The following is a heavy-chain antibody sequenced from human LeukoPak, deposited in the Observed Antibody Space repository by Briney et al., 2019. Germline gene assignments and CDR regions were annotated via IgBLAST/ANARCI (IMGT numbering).Heavy chain of an antibody. CDR1: GFTLSSYW. CDR2: IKQDGSEK. CDR3: ARDYWSYGSGSYKY. Sequence: GGSLRLSCAASGFTLSSYWMSWVRQAPGKGLEWVANIKQDGSEKYYVDSVKGRFTISRDNAKNSLYLQMNSLRAEDTAVYYCARDYWSYGSGSYKYWGQGTLVTVSS. D-gene: IGHD3-10*01. J-gene: IGHJ4*02. V-gene: IGHV3-7*01.